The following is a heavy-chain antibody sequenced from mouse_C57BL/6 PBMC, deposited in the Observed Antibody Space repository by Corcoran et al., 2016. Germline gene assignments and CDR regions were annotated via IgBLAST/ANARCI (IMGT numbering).Heavy chain of an antibody. D-gene: IGHD1-1*01. CDR3: ARWGTTDNFDY. CDR1: GYTFTTYG. Sequence: QIQLVQSGPELKKPGETVKISCKASGYTFTTYGMSWVKQAPGKGLKWMGWINTYSGVPTYADDFKGRFASSLETSASTAYLQINNLKNEDTATYFCARWGTTDNFDYWGQGTTLTVSS. J-gene: IGHJ2*01. V-gene: IGHV9-3*01. CDR2: INTYSGVP.